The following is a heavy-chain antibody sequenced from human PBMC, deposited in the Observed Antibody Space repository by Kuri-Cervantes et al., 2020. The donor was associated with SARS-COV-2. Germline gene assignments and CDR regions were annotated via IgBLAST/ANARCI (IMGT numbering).Heavy chain of an antibody. V-gene: IGHV3-11*01. J-gene: IGHJ4*01. D-gene: IGHD1-1*01. CDR3: AGQVQLELPTGRAY. Sequence: GGSLRLSCAASGFTFSDYYMSWIRQAPGKGLEWVSYISSSGSTIYYADSVKGRFTISRDNAKNSLYLQMNSLRAEDTAVCYCAGQVQLELPTGRAYWGQGNLVTGAS. CDR2: ISSSGSTI. CDR1: GFTFSDYY.